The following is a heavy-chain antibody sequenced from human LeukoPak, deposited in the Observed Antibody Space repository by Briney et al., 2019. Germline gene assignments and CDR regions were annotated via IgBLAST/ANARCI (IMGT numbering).Heavy chain of an antibody. J-gene: IGHJ4*02. CDR2: IIPIFGTP. V-gene: IGHV1-69*13. CDR1: GDTLSTYA. Sequence: SVKVSCKASGDTLSTYAINWVRQAPGQGLEWMGGIIPIFGTPNYAQKFQGRVTITADESTTTAYMELNSLRSEDTAVYYCARSFEYSSPSGGDYWGQGTLVTVSS. CDR3: ARSFEYSSPSGGDY. D-gene: IGHD6-6*01.